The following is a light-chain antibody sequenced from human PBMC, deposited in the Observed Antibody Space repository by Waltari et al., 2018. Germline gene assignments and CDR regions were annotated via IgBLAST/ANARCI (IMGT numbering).Light chain of an antibody. CDR2: RNN. J-gene: IGLJ2*01. CDR1: RSNIGSNY. CDR3: GAWDDTLGFV. Sequence: QSVLTQPPSASGTPGQRVTISCSGRRSNIGSNYVYWYQHLPGMAPKLLSVRNNRRPSVFPDRCSSSKSGTSATLAICGLRAEDEADYYRGAWDDTLGFVFGGGTRLTVL. V-gene: IGLV1-47*01.